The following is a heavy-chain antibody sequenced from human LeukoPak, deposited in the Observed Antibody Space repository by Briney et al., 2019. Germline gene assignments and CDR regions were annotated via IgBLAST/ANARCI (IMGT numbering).Heavy chain of an antibody. Sequence: GGSLRLPCAASGFTFSTYAVSWVRQAPGKGLEWVSSISGRDGSTYYADSVKGRFTISRDNSKNTLYLQMNSLRAEDTAAYYCVKSIRPIDSNSWYLHFDYWGQGNLVTVSS. D-gene: IGHD6-13*01. V-gene: IGHV3-23*01. CDR3: VKSIRPIDSNSWYLHFDY. CDR2: ISGRDGST. CDR1: GFTFSTYA. J-gene: IGHJ4*02.